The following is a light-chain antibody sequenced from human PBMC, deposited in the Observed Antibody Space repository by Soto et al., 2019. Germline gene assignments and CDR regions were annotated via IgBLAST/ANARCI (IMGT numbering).Light chain of an antibody. J-gene: IGLJ2*01. CDR3: SSYTSSSTSVV. Sequence: QSALTQPASVSGSPGQSITISCTGTSSDVGGYNYVSWYQQHPGKAPKLMIYDVSNRPSRVSNRFSGSKSGNTASLTISGRQAEDEADDYCSSYTSSSTSVVFGGGTKLTVL. CDR1: SSDVGGYNY. V-gene: IGLV2-14*01. CDR2: DVS.